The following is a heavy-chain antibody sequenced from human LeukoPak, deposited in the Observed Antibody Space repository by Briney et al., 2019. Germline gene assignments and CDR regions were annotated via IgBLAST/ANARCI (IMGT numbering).Heavy chain of an antibody. V-gene: IGHV3-30-3*01. D-gene: IGHD3-9*01. Sequence: PGGSLRLSCVASGFTFSDYAVHWVRQAPGRGLECVAVVSYDGSNKNHADSVKGRFTISRDNSKNTLYLQMNSLRVKDTAVYYCARETGYRFDYWGRGTLVSVSS. J-gene: IGHJ4*02. CDR1: GFTFSDYA. CDR2: VSYDGSNK. CDR3: ARETGYRFDY.